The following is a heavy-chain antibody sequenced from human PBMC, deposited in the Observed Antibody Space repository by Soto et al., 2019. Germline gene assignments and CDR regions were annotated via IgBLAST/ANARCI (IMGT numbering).Heavy chain of an antibody. V-gene: IGHV3-33*01. CDR3: ARGHSTSWVNWFDS. CDR1: GFTFTSHG. CDR2: IWYDGNNK. D-gene: IGHD2-2*01. Sequence: GGSLRLSWAATGFTFTSHGAHWVRQAPGKGLEWVAVIWYDGNNKHYADSVKGRFTISRETSKNTLYLEMNSLRAEDTAVYYCARGHSTSWVNWFDSWGQGTLVTVSS. J-gene: IGHJ5*01.